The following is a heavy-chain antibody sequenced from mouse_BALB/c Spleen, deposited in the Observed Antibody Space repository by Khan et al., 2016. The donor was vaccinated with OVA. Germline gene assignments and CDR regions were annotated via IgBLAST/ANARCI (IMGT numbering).Heavy chain of an antibody. V-gene: IGHV1-18*01. Sequence: EVQLVESGPDLVKPGASVKISCKASGYSFTVYYMTWVKQSHGKSPEWIGRVNPNNGDTNYNQNFKGKAILTVDKSFNTAYMELRSLTSEDPAVFYCARGYEFFPYWGQGALVTVSA. CDR2: VNPNNGDT. CDR1: GYSFTVYY. J-gene: IGHJ3*01. D-gene: IGHD2-12*01. CDR3: ARGYEFFPY.